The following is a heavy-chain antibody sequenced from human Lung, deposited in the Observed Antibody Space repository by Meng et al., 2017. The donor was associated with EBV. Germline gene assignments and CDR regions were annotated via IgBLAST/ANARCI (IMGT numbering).Heavy chain of an antibody. V-gene: IGHV1-2*02. CDR1: GDTFTGHY. CDR3: ARVKERFGEVLAY. J-gene: IGHJ4*02. Sequence: QVQPAKSGAEVKKPGGSGEVACQASGDTFTGHYTHWVRQAPGQGLEWMGWIDPHNGGTKYAEKFQGRVSMTKDTSISTVYMESSSLRSDDTAVYYCARVKERFGEVLAYWGQGTLVTVSS. D-gene: IGHD3-10*01. CDR2: IDPHNGGT.